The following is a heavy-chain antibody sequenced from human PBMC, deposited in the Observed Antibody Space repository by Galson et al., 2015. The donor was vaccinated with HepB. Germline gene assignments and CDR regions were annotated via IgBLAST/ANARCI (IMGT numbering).Heavy chain of an antibody. Sequence: SLRLSCAASGFTFNYAWMNWVRQAPGKGLEWVGRIKSEDEDGTTIYAAPVRDRFTISRDDSKDTLYLQMNSLTTEDTAVYHCVSSIGFGYGNTIVATDYWGQGTLVTVSS. D-gene: IGHD3-10*01. CDR2: IKSEDEDGTT. V-gene: IGHV3-15*01. CDR3: VSSIGFGYGNTIVATDY. J-gene: IGHJ4*02. CDR1: GFTFNYAW.